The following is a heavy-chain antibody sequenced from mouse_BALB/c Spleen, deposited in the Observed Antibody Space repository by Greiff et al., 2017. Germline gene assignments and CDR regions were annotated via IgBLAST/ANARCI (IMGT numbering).Heavy chain of an antibody. Sequence: VQLQQSGPELVKPGASVKISCKASGYTFTDYNMHWVKQSHGKSLEWIGYIYPYNGGTGYNQKFKSKATLTVDNSSSTAYMELRSLTSEDSAVYYCAREGGNYHYAMDYWGQGTSVTVSS. CDR2: IYPYNGGT. CDR3: AREGGNYHYAMDY. V-gene: IGHV1S29*02. CDR1: GYTFTDYN. J-gene: IGHJ4*01. D-gene: IGHD2-1*01.